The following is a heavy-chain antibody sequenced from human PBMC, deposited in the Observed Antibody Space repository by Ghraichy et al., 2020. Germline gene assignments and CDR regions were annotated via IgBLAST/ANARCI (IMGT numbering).Heavy chain of an antibody. J-gene: IGHJ5*02. CDR1: GFTFSGYW. CDR2: IKTDGSST. Sequence: GSLRLSCAASGFTFSGYWMHWFRQVPGRGLEGVARIKTDGSSTTYADSGKGRFTISRDKAKNTRFLQMNSQRVEETAVYYFGRGLVLVPAGLVGPWGHGSPVTVPP. CDR3: GRGLVLVPAGLVGP. D-gene: IGHD2-2*01. V-gene: IGHV3-74*01.